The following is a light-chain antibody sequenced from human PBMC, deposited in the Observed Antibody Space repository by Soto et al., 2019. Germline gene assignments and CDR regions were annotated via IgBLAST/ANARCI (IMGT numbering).Light chain of an antibody. CDR1: LSVSSSY. V-gene: IGKV3-20*01. Sequence: EIVLTQSPGTLSLSPGERASLSCRASLSVSSSYLAWYQQKPGQAPSLLIYGASSRATGIPDRFSGSRSGTYGTLTISRLEPEDFAVYYCQNYGSSPRTFCKGTKVDIK. CDR3: QNYGSSPRT. J-gene: IGKJ4*01. CDR2: GAS.